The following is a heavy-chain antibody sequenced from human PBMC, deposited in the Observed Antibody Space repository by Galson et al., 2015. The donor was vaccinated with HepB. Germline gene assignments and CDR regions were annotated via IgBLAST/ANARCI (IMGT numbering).Heavy chain of an antibody. V-gene: IGHV3-23*05. Sequence: SLRLSCAASGFTFSDFAMGWVRQAPGTGLEWVSSILRSGSSYYTDSVKGRFAISRDNSNNTMYLQLTSLRADDTSIYFFAKHKGWELANYCMDVWGTGTRVTV. D-gene: IGHD1-26*01. CDR3: AKHKGWELANYCMDV. J-gene: IGHJ6*03. CDR2: ILRSGSS. CDR1: GFTFSDFA.